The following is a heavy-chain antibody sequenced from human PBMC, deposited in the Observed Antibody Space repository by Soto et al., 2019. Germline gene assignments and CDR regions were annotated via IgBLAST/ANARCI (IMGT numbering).Heavy chain of an antibody. CDR3: ARPGQYSSGCTGHWEYFQH. D-gene: IGHD6-19*01. CDR2: IYYSGNT. J-gene: IGHJ1*01. CDR1: GGSISRSDDY. V-gene: IGHV4-39*01. Sequence: QLQLQESAPGLVKPSETLSLTCTVSGGSISRSDDYWGWIRQPPGKGLEWSGSIYYSGNTYYNPSLQRRVSISVDTPKNQFSLKLSSVTAADTVVYYCARPGQYSSGCTGHWEYFQHWGQGTLVTVSS.